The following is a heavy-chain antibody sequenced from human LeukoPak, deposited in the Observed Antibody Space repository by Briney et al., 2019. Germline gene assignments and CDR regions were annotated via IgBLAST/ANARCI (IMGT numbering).Heavy chain of an antibody. D-gene: IGHD4-11*01. V-gene: IGHV5-51*01. CDR1: GYSFTKSW. CDR3: ARPADRVTTYYFDY. CDR2: IYPGDSDT. J-gene: IGHJ4*02. Sequence: GESLKISCKGFGYSFTKSWIGWVRQMPGKGLEWMVIIYPGDSDTRYSPSFQGQVTISADESISTAYLQWSSLKASDTAMYYCARPADRVTTYYFDYWGQGTLVTVSS.